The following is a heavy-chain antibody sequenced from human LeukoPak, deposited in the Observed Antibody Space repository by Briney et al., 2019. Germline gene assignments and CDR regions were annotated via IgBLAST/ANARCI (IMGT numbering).Heavy chain of an antibody. V-gene: IGHV3-48*01. D-gene: IGHD2-2*01. CDR3: TRSSWSITKVFDY. J-gene: IGHJ4*02. CDR2: ISTSKSTI. Sequence: GRSLRLSCAASALTSSNYSMNWARQAPGKGLEWVSFISTSKSTIYYADSVKGRFTIYRDNAKNSLYLQMNSLRVEDTAVYYCTRSSWSITKVFDYWGQGTLVTVSS. CDR1: ALTSSNYS.